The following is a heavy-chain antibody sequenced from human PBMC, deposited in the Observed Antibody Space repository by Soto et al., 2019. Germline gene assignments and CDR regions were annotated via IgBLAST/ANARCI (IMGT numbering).Heavy chain of an antibody. V-gene: IGHV1-69*06. CDR3: SRVSHHLPDYFQL. CDR1: GGPFGTYT. Sequence: LQSGSEVKRPGSSVKVSCKTSGGPFGTYTFHWVRQAPAQRPEWMGEIIPMFGKSTYSQNLQGRVTFVADRSPNTLYMQLNNQTPADSAGYFCSRVSHHLPDYFQLWGQGTLLIVSS. J-gene: IGHJ1*01. CDR2: IIPMFGKS.